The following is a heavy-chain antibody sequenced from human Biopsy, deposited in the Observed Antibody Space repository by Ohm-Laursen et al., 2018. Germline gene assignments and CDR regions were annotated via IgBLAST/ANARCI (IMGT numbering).Heavy chain of an antibody. D-gene: IGHD5-12*01. CDR2: IYYSGST. CDR3: AGRPWPNAFDI. Sequence: TLSLTCSVSGGSVSSGSYYWSWIRQPPGKGLEWIGYIYYSGSTNYNPSLKSRVTISVDTSRNQFSLKLSSVTAADTAVYYCAGRPWPNAFDIWGQGTMVTVSS. J-gene: IGHJ3*02. CDR1: GGSVSSGSYY. V-gene: IGHV4-61*01.